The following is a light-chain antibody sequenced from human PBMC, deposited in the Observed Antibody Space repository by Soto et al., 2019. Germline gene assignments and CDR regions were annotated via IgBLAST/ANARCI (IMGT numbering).Light chain of an antibody. CDR2: DAS. V-gene: IGKV3-15*01. Sequence: ILMTHSPATLSVSPGERATLSFRASQSVYSNLAWYQQRHGQAPRLLIFDASTRATGIPARFSGSGYGTEFNLTISSLQSEDFAVYYCQHYTNWPRTFGQGTKVDIK. J-gene: IGKJ1*01. CDR1: QSVYSN. CDR3: QHYTNWPRT.